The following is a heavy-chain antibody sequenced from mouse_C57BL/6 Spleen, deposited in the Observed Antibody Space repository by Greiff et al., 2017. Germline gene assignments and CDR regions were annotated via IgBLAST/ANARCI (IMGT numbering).Heavy chain of an antibody. Sequence: EVQRVESGGGLVKPGGSLKLSCAASGFTFSSYTMSWVRQTPEKRLEWVATIGGGGGNTYYPDSVKGRFTISRDNAKNTLYLQMSSLRSEDTALYYCARMNYYGSSNHWYFDVWGTGTTVTVSS. CDR3: ARMNYYGSSNHWYFDV. CDR1: GFTFSSYT. V-gene: IGHV5-9*01. D-gene: IGHD1-1*01. CDR2: IGGGGGNT. J-gene: IGHJ1*03.